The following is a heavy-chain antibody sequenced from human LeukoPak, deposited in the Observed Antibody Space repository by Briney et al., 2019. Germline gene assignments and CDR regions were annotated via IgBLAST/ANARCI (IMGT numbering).Heavy chain of an antibody. V-gene: IGHV7-4-1*02. Sequence: ASVKVSCKASGYTFTSYAMNWVRQAPGQGLEWMGWINTNTGNPTYAQGFTGRFVFSLDTSVSTAYLQISSLKAEDTAVYYCASLDGGGSGRHQYYYDSSGYRHNYYYYYGMDVWGQGTTVTVSS. CDR2: INTNTGNP. CDR1: GYTFTSYA. D-gene: IGHD3-22*01. J-gene: IGHJ6*02. CDR3: ASLDGGGSGRHQYYYDSSGYRHNYYYYYGMDV.